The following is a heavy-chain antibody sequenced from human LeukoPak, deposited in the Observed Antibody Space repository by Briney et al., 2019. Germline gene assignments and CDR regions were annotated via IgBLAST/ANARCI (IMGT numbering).Heavy chain of an antibody. CDR2: INPSGDSA. D-gene: IGHD1-26*01. Sequence: ASVKVSCKASGYTFTNYYMHWVRQAPGQGLEWMGIINPSGDSAIYAHNFQGRVTMTRDTSTTTVYMELSRLRSEDTAVYYCARAQSYYDYWGQGTLVTVCS. CDR3: ARAQSYYDY. J-gene: IGHJ4*02. V-gene: IGHV1-46*01. CDR1: GYTFTNYY.